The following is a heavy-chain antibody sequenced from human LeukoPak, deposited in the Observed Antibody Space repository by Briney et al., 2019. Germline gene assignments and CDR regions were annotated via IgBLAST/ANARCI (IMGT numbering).Heavy chain of an antibody. D-gene: IGHD3-22*01. CDR2: ISSSSNYI. CDR1: EFTFSSYT. Sequence: GGSLRLSCAASEFTFSSYTMNWVRQAPGKGLEWISSISSSSNYIYYADSVKGRFTISRDNAKNSLSLRMNSLRAEDTAVYYCARDFYSDSRGYVDYYGMDVWGQGTTVTVSS. CDR3: ARDFYSDSRGYVDYYGMDV. V-gene: IGHV3-21*01. J-gene: IGHJ6*02.